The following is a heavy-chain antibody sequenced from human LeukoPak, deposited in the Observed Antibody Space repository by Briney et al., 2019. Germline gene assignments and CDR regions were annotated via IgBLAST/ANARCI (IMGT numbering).Heavy chain of an antibody. Sequence: SETLSLTCSVSGDSISTSSYYWGWIRQPQGKGLEWIGTIYYSGSTYYNPSLTSRVTISVDTSKNQFSLKLSSVTAADTAVYYCARHKDYYYSYMDVWGKGTTVTISS. J-gene: IGHJ6*03. CDR2: IYYSGST. CDR1: GDSISTSSYY. V-gene: IGHV4-39*01. CDR3: ARHKDYYYSYMDV.